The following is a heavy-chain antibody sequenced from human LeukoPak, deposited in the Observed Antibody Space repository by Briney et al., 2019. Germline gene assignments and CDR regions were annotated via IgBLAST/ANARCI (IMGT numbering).Heavy chain of an antibody. CDR3: AREVERSYYDSSGYHDGVY. CDR2: INPSGGST. Sequence: GASVKVSCKASGYTFTSYYMHWVRQAPGQGLEWMGIINPSGGSTSYAQKFQGRVTMTRDMSTSTVYMELSSLRSEDTAVYYCAREVERSYYDSSGYHDGVYWGQGTLVTVSS. CDR1: GYTFTSYY. J-gene: IGHJ4*02. V-gene: IGHV1-46*01. D-gene: IGHD3-22*01.